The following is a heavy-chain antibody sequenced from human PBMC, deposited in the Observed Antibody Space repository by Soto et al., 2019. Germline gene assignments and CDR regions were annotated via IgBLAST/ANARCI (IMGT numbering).Heavy chain of an antibody. Sequence: PSETLSLTCTVSGGSISSYYWSWIRQPPGKGLEWIGYIYYSGSTNYNPSLKSRVTISVDTSKNQFSLKLSSVTAADTAVYYCARGTPITMVRGVIKSYYYYYMDVWGKGTTVTVSS. D-gene: IGHD3-10*01. CDR3: ARGTPITMVRGVIKSYYYYYMDV. V-gene: IGHV4-59*12. CDR2: IYYSGST. J-gene: IGHJ6*03. CDR1: GGSISSYY.